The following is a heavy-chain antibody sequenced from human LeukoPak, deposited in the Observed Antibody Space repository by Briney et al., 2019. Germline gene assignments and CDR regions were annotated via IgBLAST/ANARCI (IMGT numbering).Heavy chain of an antibody. CDR2: IYYSGST. CDR1: GGSISSYY. V-gene: IGHV4-59*01. J-gene: IGHJ4*02. CDR3: ARDGGYCSGGSCYLYFDY. D-gene: IGHD2-15*01. Sequence: SETLSLTCTVSGGSISSYYWSWIRQPPGKGLEWIGYIYYSGSTNYNPSLKSRVTISVDTSKNQFSLKLSSVTAADTAVYYCARDGGYCSGGSCYLYFDYWGQGTLVTFSS.